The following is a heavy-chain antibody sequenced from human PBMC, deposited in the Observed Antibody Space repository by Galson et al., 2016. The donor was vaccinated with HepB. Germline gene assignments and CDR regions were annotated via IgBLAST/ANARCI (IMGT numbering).Heavy chain of an antibody. CDR3: TRHPSSGWSDYYYHGLDV. J-gene: IGHJ6*02. D-gene: IGHD6-19*01. CDR1: GFTFSGSV. V-gene: IGHV3-73*01. Sequence: SLRLSCAASGFTFSGSVIHWVRQASGKGLEWVGRVRSKANSYATAYAASVKGRFTISRDDSKNTASLQMNSLKTEDTAVYYCTRHPSSGWSDYYYHGLDVWGQGTTVTVSS. CDR2: VRSKANSYAT.